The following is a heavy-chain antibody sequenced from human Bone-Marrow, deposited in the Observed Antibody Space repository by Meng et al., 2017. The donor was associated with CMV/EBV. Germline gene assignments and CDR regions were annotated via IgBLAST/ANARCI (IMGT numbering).Heavy chain of an antibody. CDR3: ARTLTGTTEIDY. CDR1: GYTFTGYY. Sequence: ASVKVSCKASGYTFTGYYMHWVRQAPGQGLEWMGWINPNSGGTNYAQKFQGRVTMTRDTSISPAYMELRRLRSDDTAVYYCARTLTGTTEIDYWGQGTMVTVSS. CDR2: INPNSGGT. J-gene: IGHJ4*02. D-gene: IGHD1-20*01. V-gene: IGHV1-2*02.